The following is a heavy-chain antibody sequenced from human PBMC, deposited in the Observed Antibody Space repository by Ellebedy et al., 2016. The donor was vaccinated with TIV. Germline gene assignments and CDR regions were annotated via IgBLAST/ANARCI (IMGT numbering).Heavy chain of an antibody. Sequence: PGGSLRLSCTASGFTVGNNYMNWLRQAPGKGLEWVSLIYSGGDKVYADSVKGRFTISRDSSKNTLYLQMNSLRAEDTAVYYCARDPPGIAASGPYKWGQGTLVTVSS. CDR1: GFTVGNNY. V-gene: IGHV3-53*01. CDR2: IYSGGDK. J-gene: IGHJ4*02. CDR3: ARDPPGIAASGPYK. D-gene: IGHD6-13*01.